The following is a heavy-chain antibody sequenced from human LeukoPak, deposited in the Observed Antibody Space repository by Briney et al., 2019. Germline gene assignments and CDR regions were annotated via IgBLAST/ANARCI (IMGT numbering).Heavy chain of an antibody. Sequence: PAETLSLTCTASGGSISSSSYYWGWIRPPTGQELEWIRSIYYSRSTYYNPSLKSRVTISVDTSKNQFSLKLSSVTAADTAVYYCASQWAWEVVTTTRDYLDVWGKGTTVTVSS. CDR2: IYYSRST. CDR1: GGSISSSSYY. J-gene: IGHJ6*03. V-gene: IGHV4-39*01. CDR3: ASQWAWEVVTTTRDYLDV. D-gene: IGHD2-15*01.